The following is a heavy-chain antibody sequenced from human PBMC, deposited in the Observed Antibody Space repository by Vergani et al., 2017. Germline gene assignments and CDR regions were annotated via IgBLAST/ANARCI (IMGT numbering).Heavy chain of an antibody. CDR1: GFTFSSYE. D-gene: IGHD3-9*01. CDR2: ISSSGSTI. J-gene: IGHJ3*02. CDR3: ARDGRYFDPPEYDAFDI. Sequence: EVQLVESGGGLVKPGGSLRLSCAASGFTFSSYEMNWVRQAPGKGLEWVSYISSSGSTIYYADSVKGRFTISRDNAKNSLYLQMNSLRAEDTAVYYCARDGRYFDPPEYDAFDIWGQGTMVTVSS. V-gene: IGHV3-48*03.